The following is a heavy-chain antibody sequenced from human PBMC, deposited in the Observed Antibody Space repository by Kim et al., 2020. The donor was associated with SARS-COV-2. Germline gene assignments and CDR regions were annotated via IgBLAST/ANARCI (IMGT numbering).Heavy chain of an antibody. J-gene: IGHJ4*02. CDR1: GFTFSSYS. CDR3: ARGVVATMAYYFDY. CDR2: ISSSSSYI. V-gene: IGHV3-21*01. Sequence: GGSLRLSCAASGFTFSSYSMNWVRQAPGKGLEWVSSISSSSSYIYYADSVKGRFTISRDNAKNSLYLQMNSLRAEDTAVYYCARGVVATMAYYFDYWGQGTLVTVSS. D-gene: IGHD5-12*01.